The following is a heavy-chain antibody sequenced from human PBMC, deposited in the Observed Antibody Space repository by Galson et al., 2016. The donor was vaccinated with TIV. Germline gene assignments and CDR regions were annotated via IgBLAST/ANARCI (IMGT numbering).Heavy chain of an antibody. CDR3: AGETV. V-gene: IGHV3-53*05. CDR1: GFIVNTKY. CDR2: IYSDGNA. Sequence: SLRLSCAASGFIVNTKYVSWVRQAPGKVLEWVSVIYSDGNAYYADSVKGRFTISGDNSQSTLYLQMNSLRGDDTAVYYCAGETVWGQGTTVTVSS. J-gene: IGHJ6*02.